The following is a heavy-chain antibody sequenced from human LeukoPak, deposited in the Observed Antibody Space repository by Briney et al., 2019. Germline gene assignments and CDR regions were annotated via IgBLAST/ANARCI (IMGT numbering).Heavy chain of an antibody. Sequence: ASVKVSCTASSYTFTSYGISWVRQAPGQGPEWMGWISAYNGNTNYAQKLQGRVTMTTDTSTSTAYMELRSLRSDDTAVYYCARVWREGSWIAAAVGYWGQGTLVTVSS. CDR2: ISAYNGNT. CDR3: ARVWREGSWIAAAVGY. J-gene: IGHJ4*02. D-gene: IGHD6-13*01. V-gene: IGHV1-18*01. CDR1: SYTFTSYG.